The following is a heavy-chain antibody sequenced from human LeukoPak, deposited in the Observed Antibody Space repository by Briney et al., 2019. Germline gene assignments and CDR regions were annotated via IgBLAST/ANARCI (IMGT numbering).Heavy chain of an antibody. J-gene: IGHJ3*02. CDR1: GYTLTELS. D-gene: IGHD3-22*01. CDR3: ATEGSTMRSFDI. Sequence: ASVKLSCKFSGYTLTELSMHWVRQAPGKGLEWMGGLDPEDGETIYAQQFQGRVTMTEGTSTDTAYMELRSLRSEDTAVSYCATEGSTMRSFDIWGQGTMVTVSS. V-gene: IGHV1-24*01. CDR2: LDPEDGET.